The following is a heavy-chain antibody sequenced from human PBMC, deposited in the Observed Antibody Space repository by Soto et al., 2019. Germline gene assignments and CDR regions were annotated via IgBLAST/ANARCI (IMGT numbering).Heavy chain of an antibody. V-gene: IGHV4-59*08. CDR2: IYYSGST. D-gene: IGHD1-26*01. CDR1: GGSISSYY. Sequence: SETLSLTCTVSGGSISSYYWSWIRQPPGKGLEWIGYIYYSGSTNYNPSLKSRVTISVDTSKNQFSLKLSSVTAADTAVYSCAITQWDGYPGYDFDYWGQGTLVTVSS. J-gene: IGHJ4*02. CDR3: AITQWDGYPGYDFDY.